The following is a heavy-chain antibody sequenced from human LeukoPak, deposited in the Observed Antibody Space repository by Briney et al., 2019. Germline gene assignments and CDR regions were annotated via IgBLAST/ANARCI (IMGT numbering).Heavy chain of an antibody. CDR1: GFTFSSYW. V-gene: IGHV3-7*03. CDR3: AKAFGGYCFDY. CDR2: IKQDGSEK. D-gene: IGHD3-10*01. Sequence: PGGSLRLSCAASGFTFSSYWMSWVRQAPGKGLEWVANIKQDGSEKYYVDSVKGRFTISRDNSKNTMYLQMNSLRAEDTAVYYCAKAFGGYCFDYWGQGTLVTVSS. J-gene: IGHJ4*02.